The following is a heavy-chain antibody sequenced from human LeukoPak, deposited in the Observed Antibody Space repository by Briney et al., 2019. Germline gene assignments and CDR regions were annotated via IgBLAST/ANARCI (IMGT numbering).Heavy chain of an antibody. CDR2: ISYDGSNK. CDR1: GFTFSSYA. CDR3: VAAAGLDY. Sequence: GGSLRLSCAASGFTFSSYAMHWVRQAPGKGLEWVAVISYDGSNKYYADSVKGRFTISRDNSKNTLYLQMNSLRAEDTAVYYCVAAAGLDYWGQGTLVTVSS. D-gene: IGHD6-13*01. J-gene: IGHJ4*02. V-gene: IGHV3-30*04.